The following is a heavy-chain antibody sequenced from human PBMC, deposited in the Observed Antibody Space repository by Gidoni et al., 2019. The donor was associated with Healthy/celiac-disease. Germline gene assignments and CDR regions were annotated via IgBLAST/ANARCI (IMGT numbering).Heavy chain of an antibody. CDR1: GSTFSLYA. Sequence: EVQLLDSGGGLVKPGVYLRLSCAASGSTFSLYAVSWVRQAPGKGLEWASAISGSGGRTNYADSVKGRFTISRDNSKNTLYLQMNSLRAEDTAVYYCAKDAPEGGSYYDPTWFNYWGRGTLVTVSS. D-gene: IGHD1-26*01. V-gene: IGHV3-23*01. CDR2: ISGSGGRT. J-gene: IGHJ4*02. CDR3: AKDAPEGGSYYDPTWFNY.